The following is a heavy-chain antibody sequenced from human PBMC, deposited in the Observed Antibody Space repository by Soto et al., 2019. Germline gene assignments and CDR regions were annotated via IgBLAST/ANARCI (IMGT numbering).Heavy chain of an antibody. CDR1: GYTFITYG. V-gene: IGHV1-18*01. Sequence: QVQLVQSGAEVKKPGASVKVSCKASGYTFITYGVSWVRQAPGQGLDWLGWISTYNGNTRYAERLQGRVTMTTDTTTNTAYMELRNLRSDDTAVYYCARGPTDYYDNSANYFLDYWGQGPLVTVS. CDR2: ISTYNGNT. D-gene: IGHD3-22*01. J-gene: IGHJ4*02. CDR3: ARGPTDYYDNSANYFLDY.